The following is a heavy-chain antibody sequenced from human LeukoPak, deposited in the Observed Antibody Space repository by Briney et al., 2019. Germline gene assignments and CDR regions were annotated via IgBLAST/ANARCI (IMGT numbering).Heavy chain of an antibody. J-gene: IGHJ4*02. CDR1: GGSISSGGYY. Sequence: SETLSLTCTVSGGSISSGGYYWGWIRQHPGTGLEWIGYIYYSGSTYYNPSLKSRVTISVDTSKNQFSLKLSSVTAADTAVYYCARYRESNYVPNFDYWGQGTLVTVSP. V-gene: IGHV4-31*03. CDR3: ARYRESNYVPNFDY. CDR2: IYYSGST. D-gene: IGHD4-11*01.